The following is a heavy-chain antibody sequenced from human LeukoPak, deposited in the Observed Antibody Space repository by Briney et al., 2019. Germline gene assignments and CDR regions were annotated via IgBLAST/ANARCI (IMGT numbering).Heavy chain of an antibody. D-gene: IGHD6-19*01. V-gene: IGHV3-30-3*01. J-gene: IGHJ4*02. CDR1: GVTFSSYA. CDR2: ISYDGSNK. CDR3: ATGYSAWSFGY. Sequence: GGSLRLSCAASGVTFSSYAMHWVRQAPGKGLDWVAVISYDGSNKYYADSVKGRFTISRDNSKNTLYLQMNSLRAEDTAMYFCATGYSAWSFGYWGQGTLVTVSS.